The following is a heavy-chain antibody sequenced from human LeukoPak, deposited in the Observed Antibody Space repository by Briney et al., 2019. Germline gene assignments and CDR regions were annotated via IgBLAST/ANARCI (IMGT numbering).Heavy chain of an antibody. CDR1: GGSISSYY. D-gene: IGHD5-18*01. CDR2: IYYSGST. Sequence: SETLSLTCTVSGGSISSYYWSWIRQPPGKGLEWIGYIYYSGSTNYNPSLKSRVTISVDTSKNQFSLKLSSVTAADTAVYYCARYITAQKAFDIWGQGTMVTVSS. CDR3: ARYITAQKAFDI. V-gene: IGHV4-59*01. J-gene: IGHJ3*02.